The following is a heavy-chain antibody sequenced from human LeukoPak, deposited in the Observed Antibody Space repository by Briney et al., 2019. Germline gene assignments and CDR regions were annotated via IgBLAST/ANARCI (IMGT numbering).Heavy chain of an antibody. CDR1: GFTFDDYG. CDR2: INWNGGST. J-gene: IGHJ4*02. CDR3: ARMLGGTSWGFDC. Sequence: PGGSLRLSCAASGFTFDDYGMSWVRHAPGKGLEWVSGINWNGGSTGYADSVKGRFTISRDNAKNSLYLQMNSLRAEDTAVYYCARMLGGTSWGFDCWGQGTLVTVSS. V-gene: IGHV3-20*04. D-gene: IGHD7-27*01.